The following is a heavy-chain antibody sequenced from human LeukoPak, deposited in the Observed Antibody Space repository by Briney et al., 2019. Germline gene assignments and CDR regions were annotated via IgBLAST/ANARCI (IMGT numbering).Heavy chain of an antibody. V-gene: IGHV3-7*01. CDR1: GFTFSSYW. Sequence: PGGSLRLSCAASGFTFSSYWMSWVRQAPGKGLEWVANIKQDGSEKYYVDSVKGRFTISRDNAKNSLYLQMNSLRAEDTAVYYCARDCPLYYYDSSGYFAFDIWGQGTLVTVSS. CDR2: IKQDGSEK. J-gene: IGHJ4*02. D-gene: IGHD3-22*01. CDR3: ARDCPLYYYDSSGYFAFDI.